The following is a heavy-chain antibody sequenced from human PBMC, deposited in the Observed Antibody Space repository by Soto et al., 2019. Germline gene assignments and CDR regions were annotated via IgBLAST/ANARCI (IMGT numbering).Heavy chain of an antibody. D-gene: IGHD2-2*01. CDR3: AVGYCSSTSCSTNRSKDAFDI. CDR2: IISSSSTI. Sequence: GGSLRLSCAASGFTFSSYSMNWVRQAPGKGLEWVSYIISSSSTIYYADSVKGRFTISRDNAKNSLYLQMNSLRAEDTAVYYCAVGYCSSTSCSTNRSKDAFDIWGQGTMVTVSS. V-gene: IGHV3-48*01. J-gene: IGHJ3*02. CDR1: GFTFSSYS.